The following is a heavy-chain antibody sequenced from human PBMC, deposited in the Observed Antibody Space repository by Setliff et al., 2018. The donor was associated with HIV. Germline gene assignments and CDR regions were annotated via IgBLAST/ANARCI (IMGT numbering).Heavy chain of an antibody. Sequence: SETLSLTCTVSGGSFSSYHWSWIRHRAGKGLEWIGHIYASGSTKYNPSLESRVTMSVDTSRTQFSQKLRSVTAADTAVYYCARVGASGVPSTMDYYYYMDVWGKGTTVTVSS. CDR2: IYASGST. D-gene: IGHD3-10*01. CDR1: GGSFSSYH. J-gene: IGHJ6*03. V-gene: IGHV4-4*07. CDR3: ARVGASGVPSTMDYYYYMDV.